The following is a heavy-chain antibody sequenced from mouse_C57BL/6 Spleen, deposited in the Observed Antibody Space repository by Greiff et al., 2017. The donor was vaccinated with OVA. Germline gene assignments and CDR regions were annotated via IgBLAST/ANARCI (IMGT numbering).Heavy chain of an antibody. Sequence: VQLQQSGPELVKPGASVKISCKASGYTFTDYYMNWVKQSHGKSLEWIGDINPNNGGTSYNQKFKGKATLTVDKSSSTAYMELRSLTSEDSAVYYCARRDYGSSYPFDYWGQGTTLTVSS. D-gene: IGHD1-1*01. CDR1: GYTFTDYY. J-gene: IGHJ2*01. CDR2: INPNNGGT. CDR3: ARRDYGSSYPFDY. V-gene: IGHV1-26*01.